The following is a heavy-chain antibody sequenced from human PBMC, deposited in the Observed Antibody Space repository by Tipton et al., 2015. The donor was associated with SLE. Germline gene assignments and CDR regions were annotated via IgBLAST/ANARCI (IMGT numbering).Heavy chain of an antibody. CDR1: GFTFSNYW. D-gene: IGHD2-15*01. V-gene: IGHV3-74*01. Sequence: SLRLSCAASGFTFSNYWMHWVRQVPGKGLVWVSRIRGDGGVVRYADSVKGRFTISRDNTRNTLYLQMNSLRAEDTAVYYCAAELVGYYGMDVWGQGTTVTVSS. CDR2: IRGDGGVV. CDR3: AAELVGYYGMDV. J-gene: IGHJ6*02.